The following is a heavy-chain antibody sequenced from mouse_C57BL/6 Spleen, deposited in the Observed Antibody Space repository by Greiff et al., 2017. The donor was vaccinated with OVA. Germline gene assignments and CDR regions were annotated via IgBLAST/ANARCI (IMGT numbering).Heavy chain of an antibody. J-gene: IGHJ2*01. CDR2: IYPGDGDT. V-gene: IGHV1-82*01. CDR3: AREGTTVVRYFDY. Sequence: VQLQQSGPELVKPGASVKISCKASGYAFSSSWMNWVKQRPGKGLEWIGRIYPGDGDTNYNGKFKGKATLTADKSSSTAYMQLSSLTSEDSAVYFCAREGTTVVRYFDYWGQGTTLTVSS. CDR1: GYAFSSSW. D-gene: IGHD1-1*01.